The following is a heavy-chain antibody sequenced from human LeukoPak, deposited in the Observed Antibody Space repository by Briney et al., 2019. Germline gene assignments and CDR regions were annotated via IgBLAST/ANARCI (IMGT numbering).Heavy chain of an antibody. V-gene: IGHV1-18*04. Sequence: GASVKVSCKASGYTFTGYYMHWVRQAPGQGLEWMGWISAYNGNTNYAQKLQGRVTMTTDTSTSTAYMELRSLRSDDTAVYYCARGAYYYGSGSHLYYFDYWGQGTLVTVSS. J-gene: IGHJ4*02. CDR2: ISAYNGNT. CDR3: ARGAYYYGSGSHLYYFDY. D-gene: IGHD3-10*01. CDR1: GYTFTGYY.